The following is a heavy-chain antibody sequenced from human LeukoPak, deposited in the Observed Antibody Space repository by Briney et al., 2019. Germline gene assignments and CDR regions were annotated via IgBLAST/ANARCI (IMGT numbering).Heavy chain of an antibody. CDR3: TTGETGTMDY. CDR1: GFTFSDHY. CDR2: TRNKANSYST. Sequence: PGGSLRLSCEGPGFTFSDHYMDWVRQAPGKGLEWVGRTRNKANSYSTEYAASVKGRFTISRDDSNNSLYLQMNSLKTEDTAVYYCTTGETGTMDYWGQGTLVTVSS. V-gene: IGHV3-72*01. J-gene: IGHJ4*02. D-gene: IGHD1-7*01.